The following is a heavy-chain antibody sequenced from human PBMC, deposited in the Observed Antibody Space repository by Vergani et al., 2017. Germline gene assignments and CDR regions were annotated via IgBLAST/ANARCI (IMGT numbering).Heavy chain of an antibody. J-gene: IGHJ4*02. V-gene: IGHV5-51*01. CDR1: GYNFPIHW. CDR2: IYPGDSDT. Sequence: EVQLVQSGAEVKKPGESLKISCKASGYNFPIHWIGWVRQMPGKGLEWMGVIYPGDSDTRYNPSFQGQVIISVDKSVSTVYLQWSNQKASDTAMYYCARAQGFSYNYGSDYWGQGTLVTVSS. D-gene: IGHD3-16*01. CDR3: ARAQGFSYNYGSDY.